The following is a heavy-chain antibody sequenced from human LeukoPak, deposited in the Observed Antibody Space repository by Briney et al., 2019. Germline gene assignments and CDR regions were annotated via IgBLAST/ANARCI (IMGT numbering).Heavy chain of an antibody. CDR3: ASSRSHRYFDWLFDY. CDR1: GGTFSSYA. Sequence: SVKVSCKASGGTFSSYAISWVRQAPGQGLEWMGGIIPIFGTANYAQKFQGRVTITAGESTSTAYMELSSLRSEDTAVYYCASSRSHRYFDWLFDYWGQGTLVTVSS. J-gene: IGHJ4*02. V-gene: IGHV1-69*01. CDR2: IIPIFGTA. D-gene: IGHD3-9*01.